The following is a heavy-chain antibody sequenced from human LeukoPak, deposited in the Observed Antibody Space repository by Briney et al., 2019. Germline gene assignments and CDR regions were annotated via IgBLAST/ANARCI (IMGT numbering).Heavy chain of an antibody. CDR1: GGSICPYY. Sequence: SETLSLTCTVSGGSICPYYWTWIRQPPGKGLEYIGYIYYSGSTNYNPSLKSRVTISLDTSNNQFPLKLASVTAADTAVYYCARLGRDAYNLFDYWGQGTLVTVSS. V-gene: IGHV4-59*01. J-gene: IGHJ4*02. D-gene: IGHD5-24*01. CDR2: IYYSGST. CDR3: ARLGRDAYNLFDY.